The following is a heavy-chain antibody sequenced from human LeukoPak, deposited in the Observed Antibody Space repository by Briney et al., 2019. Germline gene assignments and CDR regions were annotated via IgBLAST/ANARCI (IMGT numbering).Heavy chain of an antibody. D-gene: IGHD5-18*01. CDR2: ISRDASGS. Sequence: GGSLRLSCAASGFIFGDYTMYWFRRPPGKGLEWVPLISRDASGSFYSDSVKGRFTISRDNTKNSLFLQMNSLKTDDTALYYCAKGRRRGYAYGPADYWGPGTLVAVSS. V-gene: IGHV3-43*01. CDR3: AKGRRRGYAYGPADY. CDR1: GFIFGDYT. J-gene: IGHJ4*02.